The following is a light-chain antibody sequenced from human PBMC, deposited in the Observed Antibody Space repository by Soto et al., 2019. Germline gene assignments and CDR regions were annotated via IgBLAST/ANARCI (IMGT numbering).Light chain of an antibody. CDR2: GXA. V-gene: IGKV1-17*01. Sequence: IQRTPSRSSLSASLXCRVTITFPASKGSINDVGXXQQXXGXPPKXXXAGXASLQRGVPSRLSGSGSATDFALPISRLQPYDFAVYYCQQYASATRTFGGGTKVDIK. J-gene: IGKJ4*02. CDR1: KGSIND. CDR3: QQYASATRT.